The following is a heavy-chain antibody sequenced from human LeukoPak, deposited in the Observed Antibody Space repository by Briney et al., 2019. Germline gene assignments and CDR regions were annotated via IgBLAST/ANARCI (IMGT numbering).Heavy chain of an antibody. Sequence: PSGTLSLTCAVSDGSISSSNWWSWVRQPPGKGLEWIGEIYHSGSTNYNPSLKSRVTISVDKSKNQFSLKLSSVTAADTAVYYCARDRYGSGSYKDYWGQGTLVTVSS. J-gene: IGHJ4*02. CDR2: IYHSGST. V-gene: IGHV4-4*02. CDR3: ARDRYGSGSYKDY. D-gene: IGHD3-10*01. CDR1: DGSISSSNW.